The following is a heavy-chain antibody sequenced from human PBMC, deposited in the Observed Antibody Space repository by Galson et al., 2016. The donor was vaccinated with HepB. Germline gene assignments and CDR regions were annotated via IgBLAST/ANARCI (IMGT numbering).Heavy chain of an antibody. CDR1: GFTFSTQS. V-gene: IGHV3-48*03. CDR2: IRSSGSST. J-gene: IGHJ5*02. Sequence: SLRLSCAASGFTFSTQSMNWVRQAPGKGLEWVSNIRSSGSSTYYADSVKGRFTISRDNAKNSLYLQMSSLRAEDTAVYYCARGLVKNDYRDHRFDPWGQGALVTVPS. D-gene: IGHD4-11*01. CDR3: ARGLVKNDYRDHRFDP.